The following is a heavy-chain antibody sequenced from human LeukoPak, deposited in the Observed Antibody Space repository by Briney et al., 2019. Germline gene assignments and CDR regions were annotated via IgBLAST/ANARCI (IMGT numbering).Heavy chain of an antibody. CDR2: INHSGST. V-gene: IGHV4-34*01. CDR1: GGSFSGYY. CDR3: ARALDYDSSGYHWVFDY. Sequence: PSETLSLTCAVYGGSFSGYYWSWIRQPPGKGLEWIGEINHSGSTNYNPSLKSRVTISVDTSKNQFSLKLSSVTAADTAVYYCARALDYDSSGYHWVFDYWGQGTLVTVSS. D-gene: IGHD3-22*01. J-gene: IGHJ4*02.